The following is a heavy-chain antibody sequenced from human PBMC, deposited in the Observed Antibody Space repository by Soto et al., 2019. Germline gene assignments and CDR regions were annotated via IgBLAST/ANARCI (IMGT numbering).Heavy chain of an antibody. CDR1: GGSFSGYY. CDR2: INHSGST. V-gene: IGHV4-34*01. Sequence: PSETLSLTCAVYGGSFSGYYWSWIRQPPGKGLEWIGEINHSGSTNYNPSLKSRVTISVDTSKNQFSLKLSSVTAADTAVYYCARGRARAWFDPWGQGTLVTVSS. J-gene: IGHJ5*02. CDR3: ARGRARAWFDP.